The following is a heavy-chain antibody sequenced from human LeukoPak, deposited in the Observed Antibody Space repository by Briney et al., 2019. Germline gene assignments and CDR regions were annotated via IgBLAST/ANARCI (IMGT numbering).Heavy chain of an antibody. J-gene: IGHJ4*02. D-gene: IGHD3-16*01. CDR3: ARGQLWGLFDY. V-gene: IGHV1-2*02. CDR1: GYRFTAYY. CDR2: TNPSSGLT. Sequence: ASVTVSCKASGYRFTAYYIHWVRLAPGQGLEWMGLTNPSSGLTSYAQNFQGRVIMTRDTSITTAYMDLGTLTSDDSAVYFCARGQLWGLFDYWGQGALVTVSS.